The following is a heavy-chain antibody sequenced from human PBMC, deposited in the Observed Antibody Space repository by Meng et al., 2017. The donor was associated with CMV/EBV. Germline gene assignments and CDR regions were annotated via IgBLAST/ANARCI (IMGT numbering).Heavy chain of an antibody. Sequence: VLVTVSCKASGYTFTSYDINWVRQVTGQGLEWMGWMNPNSGNTAYAQKFQGRVTITRNTSISTAYMELSSLRSEDTAVYYCARMGQSYSSSWYAPYYYYFGMDVWSQGTTVTVSS. CDR2: MNPNSGNT. CDR3: ARMGQSYSSSWYAPYYYYFGMDV. J-gene: IGHJ6*02. CDR1: GYTFTSYD. V-gene: IGHV1-8*03. D-gene: IGHD6-13*01.